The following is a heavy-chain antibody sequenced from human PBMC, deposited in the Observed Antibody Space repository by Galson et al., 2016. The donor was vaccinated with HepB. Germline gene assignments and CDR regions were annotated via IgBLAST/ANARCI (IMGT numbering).Heavy chain of an antibody. J-gene: IGHJ3*02. V-gene: IGHV3-53*01. CDR1: GFVVNTKY. Sequence: SLRLSCAVSGFVVNTKYMNWVRQAPGKGPEWVSVIYTGGETHYADAVKGRFFISRDIPKNTLFLQMDSLAAGDTAVYYCATSWTYAVGAFDIWGQGTMVTVSS. D-gene: IGHD3/OR15-3a*01. CDR2: IYTGGET. CDR3: ATSWTYAVGAFDI.